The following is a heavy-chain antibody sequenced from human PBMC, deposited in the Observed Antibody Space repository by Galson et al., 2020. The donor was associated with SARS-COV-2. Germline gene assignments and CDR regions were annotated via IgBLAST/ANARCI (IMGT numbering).Heavy chain of an antibody. CDR2: IYHSGST. V-gene: IGHV4-38-2*02. CDR1: GYSISSGYY. Sequence: SETLSLTCTVSGYSISSGYYWGWIRQPPGTGLEWIGSIYHSGSTYYNPSLKSRVTISVDTSKNQFSLKLSSVTAADTAVYYCATRTRGVAGTIDYWGQGTLVTVSS. CDR3: ATRTRGVAGTIDY. J-gene: IGHJ4*02. D-gene: IGHD6-19*01.